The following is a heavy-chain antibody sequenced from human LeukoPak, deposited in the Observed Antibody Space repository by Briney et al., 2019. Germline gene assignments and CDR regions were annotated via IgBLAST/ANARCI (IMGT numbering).Heavy chain of an antibody. D-gene: IGHD2-15*01. J-gene: IGHJ4*02. CDR2: IGGSGGST. CDR3: AKDQQYCSGGSCYSSFDY. V-gene: IGHV3-23*01. Sequence: GGSLRLSCAASGFTFSSSAMSWVRQAPGKGLEWVSAIGGSGGSTYCADSVKGRFTISRDNSKNTLYLQMNSLKAEGTAVYYCAKDQQYCSGGSCYSSFDYWGQGTLVTVSS. CDR1: GFTFSSSA.